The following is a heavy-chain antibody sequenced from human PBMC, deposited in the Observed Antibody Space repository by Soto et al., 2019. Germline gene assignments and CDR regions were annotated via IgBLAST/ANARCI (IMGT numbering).Heavy chain of an antibody. CDR2: VSPYDGDT. CDR1: GYTFTTYG. CDR3: ARDHGGSYQADSFDP. J-gene: IGHJ5*02. D-gene: IGHD1-26*01. Sequence: QVQLEQSGVEVKKPGASVKVSCKASGYTFTTYGISCVRQAPGQGLEWVGWVSPYDGDTNYADTLQGRVTMTTDTSTTTAYMELRSLRSDDTAMYYCARDHGGSYQADSFDPWGQGTLVIVSS. V-gene: IGHV1-18*01.